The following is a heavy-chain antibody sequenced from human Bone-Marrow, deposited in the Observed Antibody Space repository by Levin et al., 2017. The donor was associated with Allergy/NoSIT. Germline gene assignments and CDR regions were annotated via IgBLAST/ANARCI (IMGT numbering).Heavy chain of an antibody. CDR2: IYPGDSDT. Sequence: GESLKISCKGSGYSFTSYWIGWVRQMPGKGLEWVGIIYPGDSDTRYSPSFQGQVTISADKSISTAYLQWSSLKASDTAMYYCARGIFGGNYYYYGMDVWGQGTTVTVSS. V-gene: IGHV5-51*01. J-gene: IGHJ6*02. CDR3: ARGIFGGNYYYYGMDV. D-gene: IGHD3-10*02. CDR1: GYSFTSYW.